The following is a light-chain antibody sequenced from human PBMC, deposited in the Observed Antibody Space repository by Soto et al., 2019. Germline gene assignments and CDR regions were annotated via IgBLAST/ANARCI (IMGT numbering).Light chain of an antibody. V-gene: IGLV1-47*01. CDR1: SSNIGSNY. CDR2: RNN. J-gene: IGLJ3*02. CDR3: AAWDDSLSGPNWV. Sequence: QLVLTQPPSASGTPGQRVTISCSGSSSNIGSNYVYWYQQLPGTAPKLLIYRNNQRPSGVPDLFSGSKSGTSASLAISGLRSEDEADYYCAAWDDSLSGPNWVFGGGTKLTVL.